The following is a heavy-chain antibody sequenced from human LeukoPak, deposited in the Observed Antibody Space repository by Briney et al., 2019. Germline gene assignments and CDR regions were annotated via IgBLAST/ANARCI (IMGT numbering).Heavy chain of an antibody. CDR1: GDSFSSNSAA. Sequence: SQTLSLTCALSGDSFSSNSAAWNWIRQSPSRGLEWLGRTYYRSKWYNDYAVSVKSRITINPDTSKNQFSLQLNSVTPEDTAVYYCARDQRDTAMVRCFDYWGQGTLVTVSS. CDR2: TYYRSKWYN. J-gene: IGHJ4*02. D-gene: IGHD5-18*01. V-gene: IGHV6-1*01. CDR3: ARDQRDTAMVRCFDY.